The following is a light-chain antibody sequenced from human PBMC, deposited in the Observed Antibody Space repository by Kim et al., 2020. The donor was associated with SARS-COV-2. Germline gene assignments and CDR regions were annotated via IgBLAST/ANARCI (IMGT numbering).Light chain of an antibody. CDR3: QQSHTTPLLT. CDR2: AAS. CDR1: QRISTY. V-gene: IGKV1-39*01. Sequence: DIQMTQSQSSLAASVGDRVTIACRASQRISTYLKWYQQKPGKAPKLLIYAASTLQSGVPSRFSGSGSGTDFTLTISSLQPEDFATYYCQQSHTTPLLTFGGGTKVDIK. J-gene: IGKJ4*01.